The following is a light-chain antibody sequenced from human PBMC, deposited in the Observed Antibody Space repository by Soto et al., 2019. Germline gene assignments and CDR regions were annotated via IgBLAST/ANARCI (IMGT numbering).Light chain of an antibody. Sequence: QSALTQPASVSGSPGQSITISCTGTSSDVGGYNYVSWFQQHPGKAPQLMIYEVTYRPSGVSNRFSGAKSGNTASLTISGLQTEDEADYYCSSYTSSSTLYVFGTGTKVTVL. J-gene: IGLJ1*01. CDR1: SSDVGGYNY. V-gene: IGLV2-14*01. CDR2: EVT. CDR3: SSYTSSSTLYV.